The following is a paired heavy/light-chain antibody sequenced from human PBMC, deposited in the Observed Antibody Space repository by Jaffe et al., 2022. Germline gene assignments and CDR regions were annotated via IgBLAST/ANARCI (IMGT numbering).Light chain of an antibody. V-gene: IGKV1D-16*01. J-gene: IGKJ2*01. CDR2: ATS. CDR3: QQYNTYPYT. Sequence: DIQMTQSPSSVSASVGDRVTITCRASQDIKTWLAWYQQKPEKAPKCLIYATSNLHSGVPSRFSGSGSGTDFTLTISSLQPEDFATYYCQQYNTYPYTFGQGTKLEIK. CDR1: QDIKTW.
Heavy chain of an antibody. V-gene: IGHV3-48*03. CDR1: GFPFKNYE. Sequence: EVQLVESGGGLVQPGGSLRLSCAASGFPFKNYEMNWVRQAPGKGLEWLSYISSAGTIIYYADSVKGRFTISRNNAENSLFLQMTSLRAEDTAIYYCTKSIASSWGQGTLVTVSS. D-gene: IGHD6-6*01. CDR2: ISSAGTII. J-gene: IGHJ5*02. CDR3: TKSIASS.